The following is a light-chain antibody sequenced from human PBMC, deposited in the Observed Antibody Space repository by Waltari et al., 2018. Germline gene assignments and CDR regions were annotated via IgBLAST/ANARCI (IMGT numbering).Light chain of an antibody. CDR3: QQSYS. V-gene: IGKV1-5*03. CDR1: QTIGNY. Sequence: DIQMTQSPSTLSASVGDRVTITCRASQTIGNYLAWYQQKPGRAPKLLMYKASSLEGGVPSRFTGSGSGTDFTLTISSLQPEDSATYYCQQSYSFGPGTKVEIK. CDR2: KAS. J-gene: IGKJ3*01.